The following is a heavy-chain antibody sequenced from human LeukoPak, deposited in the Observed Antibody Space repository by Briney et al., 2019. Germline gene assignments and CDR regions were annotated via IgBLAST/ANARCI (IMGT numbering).Heavy chain of an antibody. D-gene: IGHD3-3*01. J-gene: IGHJ5*02. Sequence: PGGSLRLSCAASGFTFSRYSMNWVRQAPGKGLEWVSYISSSSSTIYYADSVKGRFTISRDNAKNSLHLQMNSLRAEDTAVYYCARDLGFLEWLSNWFDPWGQGTLVTVSS. CDR2: ISSSSSTI. CDR3: ARDLGFLEWLSNWFDP. V-gene: IGHV3-48*01. CDR1: GFTFSRYS.